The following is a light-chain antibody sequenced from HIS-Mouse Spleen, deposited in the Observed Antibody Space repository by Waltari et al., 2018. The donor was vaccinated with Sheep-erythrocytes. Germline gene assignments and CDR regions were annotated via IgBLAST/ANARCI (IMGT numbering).Light chain of an antibody. J-gene: IGLJ3*02. CDR1: SSYVGGYNY. V-gene: IGLV2-14*01. CDR2: EVS. Sequence: QSALTQPASVSGSPGPSITISCPGTSSYVGGYNYVSWYQHQPGKAPKLMIYEVSNRPSGVSNRFSGSKSGNTASLTISGLQAEDEADYYCSSYTSSSTWVFGGGTKLTVL. CDR3: SSYTSSSTWV.